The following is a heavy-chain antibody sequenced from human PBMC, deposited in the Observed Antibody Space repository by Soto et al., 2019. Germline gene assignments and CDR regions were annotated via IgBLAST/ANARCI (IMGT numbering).Heavy chain of an antibody. Sequence: GGSLRLSCAASGFTFSTYTMTWVRQAPGKGLEWVSYISGNTRAINYADSVKGRFTISRDNAKNSLWLQMNSLRAEDTAVYFCARERSGYYFDYWGLGTLGTVSS. V-gene: IGHV3-48*01. J-gene: IGHJ4*02. CDR2: ISGNTRAI. CDR3: ARERSGYYFDY. D-gene: IGHD3-3*01. CDR1: GFTFSTYT.